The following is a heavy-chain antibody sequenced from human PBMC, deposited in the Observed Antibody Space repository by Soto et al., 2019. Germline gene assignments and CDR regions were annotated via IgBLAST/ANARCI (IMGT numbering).Heavy chain of an antibody. J-gene: IGHJ6*03. V-gene: IGHV1-18*01. Sequence: ASVEVSCKASGYTFTTYGISWVRQAPGQGLEWMGWISPYNGDTHYAERFQGRLTMTTDTSATSAYMELRTLSSDDRAVYFCARALSMAQYYYYMDVWGKGTTVTVSS. CDR3: ARALSMAQYYYYMDV. CDR1: GYTFTTYG. CDR2: ISPYNGDT.